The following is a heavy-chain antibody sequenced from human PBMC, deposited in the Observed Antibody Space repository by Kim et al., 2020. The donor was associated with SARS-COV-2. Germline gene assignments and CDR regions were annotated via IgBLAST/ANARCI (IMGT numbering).Heavy chain of an antibody. Sequence: GGSLRLSCAASGFTFSNAWMSWVRQAPGKGLEWVGRIKSKTDGGTTDYAAPVKGRFTISRDDSKNTLYLQMNSLKTEDTAVYYCTTSPLGSSSWYLKLFFDYWGQGTLVTVSS. CDR2: IKSKTDGGTT. V-gene: IGHV3-15*01. CDR3: TTSPLGSSSWYLKLFFDY. D-gene: IGHD6-13*01. J-gene: IGHJ4*02. CDR1: GFTFSNAW.